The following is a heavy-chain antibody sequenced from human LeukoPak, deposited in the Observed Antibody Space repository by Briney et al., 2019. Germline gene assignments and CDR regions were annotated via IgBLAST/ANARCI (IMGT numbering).Heavy chain of an antibody. Sequence: SETLSLTCTVSGGSINSYYWSWIRQPPGKGLEWIGYIYYSGSTNYNPSLKSRVTISVDTSKNQFSLKLSSVTAADTAVYYCARTERSTMVRGVSNNWFDPWGQGTLVTVSS. CDR2: IYYSGST. CDR3: ARTERSTMVRGVSNNWFDP. D-gene: IGHD3-10*01. V-gene: IGHV4-59*01. CDR1: GGSINSYY. J-gene: IGHJ5*02.